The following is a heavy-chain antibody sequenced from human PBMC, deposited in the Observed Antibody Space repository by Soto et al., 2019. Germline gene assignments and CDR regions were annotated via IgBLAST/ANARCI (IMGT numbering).Heavy chain of an antibody. V-gene: IGHV4-39*01. D-gene: IGHD4-17*01. J-gene: IGHJ5*02. CDR3: ARVLYGGHFWFYP. Sequence: SSETLSLTCTVSGGSISSSDYPWGWIRQPPGKGLEWIGNIYYSGSTYYNPSLKSRVTISIDTSKNQFSLKLSSVTAADTAVYYCARVLYGGHFWFYPWGQGTLVTVSA. CDR2: IYYSGST. CDR1: GGSISSSDYP.